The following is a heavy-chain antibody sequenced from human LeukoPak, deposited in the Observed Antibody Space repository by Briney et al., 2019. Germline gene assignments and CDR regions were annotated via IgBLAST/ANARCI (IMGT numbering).Heavy chain of an antibody. CDR2: IYYSGST. CDR1: GASISSYY. J-gene: IGHJ4*02. CDR3: ARTGIYYDSSGYYDTALDY. Sequence: SETLSLTCTVSGASISSYYWSWIRQPPGKGLEWIGYIYYSGSTNYNPSLKSRVTISVDTSKNQFSLKLSSVTAADTAVYYCARTGIYYDSSGYYDTALDYWGQGTLVTVSS. V-gene: IGHV4-59*01. D-gene: IGHD3-22*01.